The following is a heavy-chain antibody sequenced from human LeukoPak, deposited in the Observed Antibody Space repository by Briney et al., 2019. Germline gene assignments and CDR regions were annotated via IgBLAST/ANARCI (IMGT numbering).Heavy chain of an antibody. D-gene: IGHD6-6*01. Sequence: PSETLSLTCAVYGGSFSGYYWSWIRQPPGKGLEWIGEINHSGSTNYNPSLKSRVTISVDTSKNQFSLKLSSVTAADTAVYYCARASPADYYGMDVWGQGTTVTVPS. CDR1: GGSFSGYY. V-gene: IGHV4-34*01. CDR3: ARASPADYYGMDV. J-gene: IGHJ6*02. CDR2: INHSGST.